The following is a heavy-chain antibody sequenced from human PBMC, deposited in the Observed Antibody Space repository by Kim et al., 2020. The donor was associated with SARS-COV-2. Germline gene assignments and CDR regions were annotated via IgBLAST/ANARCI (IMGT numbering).Heavy chain of an antibody. Sequence: SETLSLTCTVSGGSISSYYWSRIRQPPGKGLEWIGYIYYSGSTNYNPSLKSRVTISVDTSKNQFSLKLSSVTAADTAVYYCARSQAYYDILTGYYTGINWFDPWGQGTLVTVSS. V-gene: IGHV4-59*01. CDR3: ARSQAYYDILTGYYTGINWFDP. CDR2: IYYSGST. J-gene: IGHJ5*02. D-gene: IGHD3-9*01. CDR1: GGSISSYY.